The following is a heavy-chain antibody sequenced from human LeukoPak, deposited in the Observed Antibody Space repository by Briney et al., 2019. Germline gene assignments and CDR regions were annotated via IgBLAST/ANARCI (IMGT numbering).Heavy chain of an antibody. CDR2: IYDYGTT. D-gene: IGHD6-13*01. V-gene: IGHV4-59*01. Sequence: SSETLSLTCNVSGGSIINYYWTWVRQPPGKGLEWIGHIYDYGTTNYNPSLKSRVTISVDTSKNQFSLSLTSVTAADTAVYYCARGIRYGNDFWGQGTLVTVSS. J-gene: IGHJ4*02. CDR3: ARGIRYGNDF. CDR1: GGSIINYY.